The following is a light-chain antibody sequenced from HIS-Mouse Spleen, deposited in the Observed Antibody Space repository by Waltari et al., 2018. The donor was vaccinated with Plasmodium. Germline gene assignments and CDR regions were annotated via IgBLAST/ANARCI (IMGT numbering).Light chain of an antibody. J-gene: IGLJ2*01. CDR3: CSYAGSYTGV. CDR1: SSDVGGYNY. V-gene: IGLV2-11*01. CDR2: DVS. Sequence: QSALTQPRSVSGSPGQSVTISCTGTSSDVGGYNYASWYQQHPGKAPKFMVYDVSTGPSGGPARFSGSNTGTAASLTISGSQAEDESDFSCCSYAGSYTGVFGGGTKLTVL.